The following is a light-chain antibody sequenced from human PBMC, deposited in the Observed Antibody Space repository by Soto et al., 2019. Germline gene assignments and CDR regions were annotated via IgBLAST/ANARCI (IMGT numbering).Light chain of an antibody. Sequence: QSALTQPASVSGSPGQSITISCTGTSSDIGAYNYVSWYQHHPGKAPKLMIYEVSNRPSGVSSRFSGSKSGNTASLTISGLQAEDEADDYCCSYASNNRGVFGTGTKVTVL. V-gene: IGLV2-14*01. CDR2: EVS. CDR3: CSYASNNRGV. J-gene: IGLJ1*01. CDR1: SSDIGAYNY.